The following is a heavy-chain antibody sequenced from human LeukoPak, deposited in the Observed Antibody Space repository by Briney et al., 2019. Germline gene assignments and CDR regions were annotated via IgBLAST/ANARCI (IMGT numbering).Heavy chain of an antibody. D-gene: IGHD6-19*01. J-gene: IGHJ4*02. V-gene: IGHV3-21*01. Sequence: GGSLRLSCAASGFTFSSYAMNWFRQAPGKGLECVSFISSSGNFIFYADSVKGRFTISRDNAKNSLYLQMNSLRADDTAVYYCARDSSGWSWDYWGQGTLVTVSS. CDR1: GFTFSSYA. CDR2: ISSSGNFI. CDR3: ARDSSGWSWDY.